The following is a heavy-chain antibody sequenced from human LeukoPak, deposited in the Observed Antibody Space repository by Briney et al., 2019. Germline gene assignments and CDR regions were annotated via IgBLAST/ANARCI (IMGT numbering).Heavy chain of an antibody. CDR3: ARTEVYYYDSSRRFDP. J-gene: IGHJ5*02. D-gene: IGHD3-22*01. Sequence: ASVKVSCKASGYTFTGYYMHWVRQAPGQGLEWMGWINPNSGGKNYAQKFQGRVTMTRDTSISTAYMELSRLRSDDTAVYYCARTEVYYYDSSRRFDPWGQGTLVTVSS. CDR2: INPNSGGK. V-gene: IGHV1-2*02. CDR1: GYTFTGYY.